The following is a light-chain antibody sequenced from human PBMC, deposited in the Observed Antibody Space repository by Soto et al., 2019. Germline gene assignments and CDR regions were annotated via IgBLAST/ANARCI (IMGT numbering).Light chain of an antibody. CDR1: QTIISSY. CDR2: GAS. J-gene: IGKJ1*01. CDR3: QVYGDSSPT. V-gene: IGKV3-20*01. Sequence: EIVLTQSPGTLSLSPGEKATLSCRASQTIISSYSAWYQQKPGQAPRLLIYGASTRATGIPERFSGSGSGTDFTLTISRLEPGDFAVYYCQVYGDSSPTFGQGTKVEIK.